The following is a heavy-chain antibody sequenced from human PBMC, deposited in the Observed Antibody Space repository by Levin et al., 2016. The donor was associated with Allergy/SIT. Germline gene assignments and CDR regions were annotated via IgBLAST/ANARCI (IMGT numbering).Heavy chain of an antibody. V-gene: IGHV1-46*01. D-gene: IGHD3-10*01. CDR3: TKGSNSGSYRSH. Sequence: ASVKVSCKASGYTFTSYYMHWVRQAPGQGLEWMGIINPSGGSTSYAQKFQGRVTMTRDTSINTAYMELSSLRSEDTAVYYCTKGSNSGSYRSHWGQGTLVTVS. CDR2: INPSGGST. CDR1: GYTFTSYY. J-gene: IGHJ4*02.